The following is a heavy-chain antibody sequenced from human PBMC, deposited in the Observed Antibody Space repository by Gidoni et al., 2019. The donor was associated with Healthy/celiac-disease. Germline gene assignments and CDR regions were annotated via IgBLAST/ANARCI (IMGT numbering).Heavy chain of an antibody. CDR2: INPDSGGT. J-gene: IGHJ6*02. D-gene: IGHD3-10*01. Sequence: QVQLVQSGAEGKKPGASVKVSCKAAGYTFTGYYMHWVRQAPGQGLEWMGRINPDSGGTNYAQKFHGRVTMTRDPSISTAYMELSRLRSDDTAVYYCARVYRLPNTMVRGVIPMDVWGQGTTVTVSS. V-gene: IGHV1-2*06. CDR3: ARVYRLPNTMVRGVIPMDV. CDR1: GYTFTGYY.